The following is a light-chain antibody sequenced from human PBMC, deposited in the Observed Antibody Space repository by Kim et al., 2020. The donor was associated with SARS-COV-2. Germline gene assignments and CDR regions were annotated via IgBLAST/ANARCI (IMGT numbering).Light chain of an antibody. J-gene: IGLJ3*02. Sequence: SSELTQDPDVSVALGQTVRITCLGDSLRKYPASWYQQKPGQAPILVMHDKNNVRPSGVPDRFSGSNSGNTAFLTITGAQVEDAAAYDCGPRDNNGPGGFGGGTKLTVL. V-gene: IGLV3-19*01. CDR1: SLRKYP. CDR2: DKN. CDR3: GPRDNNGPGG.